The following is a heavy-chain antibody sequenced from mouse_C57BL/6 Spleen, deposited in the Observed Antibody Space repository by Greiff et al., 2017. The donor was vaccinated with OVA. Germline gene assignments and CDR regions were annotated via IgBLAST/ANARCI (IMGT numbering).Heavy chain of an antibody. Sequence: QVQLKQSGPELVKPGASVKISCKASGYAFSSSWMNWVKQRPGKGLEWIGRIYPGDGDTNYNGKFKGKATLTADKSSSTAYMQLSSLTSEDSAVYFCARGLPISLWAMDYWGQGTSVTVSS. V-gene: IGHV1-82*01. D-gene: IGHD1-2*01. CDR2: IYPGDGDT. CDR1: GYAFSSSW. J-gene: IGHJ4*01. CDR3: ARGLPISLWAMDY.